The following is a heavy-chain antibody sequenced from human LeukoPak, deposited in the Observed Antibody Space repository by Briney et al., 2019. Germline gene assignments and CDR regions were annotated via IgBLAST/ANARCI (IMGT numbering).Heavy chain of an antibody. J-gene: IGHJ4*02. CDR1: GGSISSYY. CDR2: IYYSGST. Sequence: PSETLSLTCTVSGGSISSYYWSWIRQPPGKGLEWIGYIYYSGSTNYSPSLKSRVTISVDTSKNQFSLKLSSVTAADTAVYYCARGSGYSSSWYPKIDYWGQGTLVTVSS. D-gene: IGHD6-13*01. CDR3: ARGSGYSSSWYPKIDY. V-gene: IGHV4-59*01.